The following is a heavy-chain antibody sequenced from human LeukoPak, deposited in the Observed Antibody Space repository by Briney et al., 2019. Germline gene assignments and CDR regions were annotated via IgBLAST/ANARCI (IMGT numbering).Heavy chain of an antibody. Sequence: PGGSLRLSCTASGFTVSSYYMSWVRQAPGKGLEWVAVIYSGGSTYYADSVKGRFTISRDNPKNTLYLQMSSLRAEDTAVYYCAREGYSSGWYGLDYWGQGALVTVSS. CDR1: GFTVSSYY. CDR3: AREGYSSGWYGLDY. CDR2: IYSGGST. J-gene: IGHJ4*02. V-gene: IGHV3-66*01. D-gene: IGHD6-19*01.